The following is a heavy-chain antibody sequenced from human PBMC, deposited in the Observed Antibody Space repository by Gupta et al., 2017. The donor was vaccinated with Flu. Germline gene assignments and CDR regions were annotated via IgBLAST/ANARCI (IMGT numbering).Heavy chain of an antibody. CDR3: ARGIYGVN. V-gene: IGHV3-48*03. D-gene: IGHD2-2*02. Sequence: EMNWVRQAPGKGLEGVSYISSSGGTIYYADSVKGRFTISRDNAKNSLYLQMNSLRAEDTAVYYCARGIYGVNWGQGTLVTVSS. J-gene: IGHJ4*02. CDR2: ISSSGGTI.